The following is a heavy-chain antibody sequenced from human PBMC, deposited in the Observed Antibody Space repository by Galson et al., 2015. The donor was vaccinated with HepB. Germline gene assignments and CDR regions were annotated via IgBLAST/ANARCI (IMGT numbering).Heavy chain of an antibody. CDR2: IRSKAYGGTT. D-gene: IGHD6-13*01. Sequence: SLRLSCAASGFTFGDYAMSWFRQAPGKGLEWVGFIRSKAYGGTTEYAASVKGRFTISRDDSKSIAYLQMNSLKTEDTAVYYCTRDLPYSSSWFTYYYYGMDVWGQGTTVTVSS. CDR1: GFTFGDYA. V-gene: IGHV3-49*03. CDR3: TRDLPYSSSWFTYYYYGMDV. J-gene: IGHJ6*02.